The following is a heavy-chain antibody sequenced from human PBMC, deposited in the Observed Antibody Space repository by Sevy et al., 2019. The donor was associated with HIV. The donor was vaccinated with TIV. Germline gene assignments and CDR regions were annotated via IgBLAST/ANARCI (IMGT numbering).Heavy chain of an antibody. CDR1: GYTFTGQY. CDR3: SRDRRLRGYSYGCFDY. V-gene: IGHV1-2*02. D-gene: IGHD5-18*01. Sequence: ASVKVSCKASGYTFTGQYIHWVRQAPGQGLEWMGWINPNSGDTKYAQEFQGRVTMTRDTSISTAYMELSGLKSDDTAVYYCSRDRRLRGYSYGCFDYWGQGTLVTVSS. CDR2: INPNSGDT. J-gene: IGHJ4*02.